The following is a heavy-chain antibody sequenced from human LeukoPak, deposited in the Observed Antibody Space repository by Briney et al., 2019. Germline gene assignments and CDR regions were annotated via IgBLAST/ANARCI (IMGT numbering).Heavy chain of an antibody. CDR3: ARGYCSGGSCYSLYNY. V-gene: IGHV1-8*01. CDR2: MNPNSGNT. Sequence: ASVKVSCKASGYTFTSYDINWVRQATGQGLEWMGWMNPNSGNTGYAQKFLGRVTMTRNTSISTAYMELSSLRSEDTAVYYCARGYCSGGSCYSLYNYWGQGTLVTVSS. J-gene: IGHJ4*02. CDR1: GYTFTSYD. D-gene: IGHD2-15*01.